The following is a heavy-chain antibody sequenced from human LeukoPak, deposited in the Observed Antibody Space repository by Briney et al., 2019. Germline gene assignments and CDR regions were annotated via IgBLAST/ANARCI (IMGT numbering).Heavy chain of an antibody. V-gene: IGHV4-61*02. D-gene: IGHD2-2*01. CDR2: IYTSGST. J-gene: IGHJ5*02. CDR3: AREEGTSYPGWFDP. Sequence: SQTLSLTCTVSGGSISSGSYYWSWIRQPAGKGLEWIGRIYTSGSTNYNPSLKSRVTISVDTSKNQFSLKLSSVTAADTAVYYCAREEGTSYPGWFDPWGQGTLVTVSS. CDR1: GGSISSGSYY.